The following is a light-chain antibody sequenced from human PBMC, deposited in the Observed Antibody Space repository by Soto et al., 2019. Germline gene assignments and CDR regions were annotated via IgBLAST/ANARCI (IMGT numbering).Light chain of an antibody. V-gene: IGKV3-15*01. CDR1: QSVSSS. CDR3: QQYNKWPLT. CDR2: TAS. J-gene: IGKJ4*01. Sequence: EIVMTQSPATLSVSLGERATLSCRASQSVSSSLAWYQQKPGQAPRLLIYTASTRATGIPARFSGSGSGTEFTLTISSLQSEDFAVYYCQQYNKWPLTFGGGTKVEIK.